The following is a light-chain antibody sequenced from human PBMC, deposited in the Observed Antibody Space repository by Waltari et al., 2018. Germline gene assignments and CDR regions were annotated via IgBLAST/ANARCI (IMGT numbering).Light chain of an antibody. CDR1: QSVSSNY. CDR3: QHYGSSLWT. CDR2: DAS. Sequence: EIVLTQSPGTLSLSPGERATLSCRASQSVSSNYLAWYQHKPGQAPILVIYDASTRATGIPDRFSGSGSGTDFTLTISRLEPEDFAVYYCQHYGSSLWTFGQGTKVEIK. V-gene: IGKV3-20*01. J-gene: IGKJ1*01.